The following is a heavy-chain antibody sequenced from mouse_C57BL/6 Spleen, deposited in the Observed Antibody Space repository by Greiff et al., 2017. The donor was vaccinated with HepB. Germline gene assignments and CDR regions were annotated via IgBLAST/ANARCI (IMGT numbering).Heavy chain of an antibody. CDR1: GFTFSSYA. D-gene: IGHD1-1*01. J-gene: IGHJ2*01. Sequence: DVHLVESGEGLVKPGGSLKLSCAASGFTFSSYAMSWVRQTPEKRLEWVAYISSGGDYIYYADTVKGRFTISRDNARNTLYLQMSSLKSEDTAMYYCTRAAYYGSSPFDYWGQGTTLTVSS. CDR3: TRAAYYGSSPFDY. V-gene: IGHV5-9-1*02. CDR2: ISSGGDYI.